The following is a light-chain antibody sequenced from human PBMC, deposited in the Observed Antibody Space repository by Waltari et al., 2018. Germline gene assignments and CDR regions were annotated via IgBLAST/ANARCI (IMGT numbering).Light chain of an antibody. J-gene: IGKJ3*01. V-gene: IGKV1-39*01. CDR2: AAS. Sequence: DIRMTQSPSSLSASVGDRVTITCRASQAINTYLNWYQQQPGKAPKPLIYAASRLHRGVPSRFSGSGSVTDFTLTISRLQPEDFATYYCQQSYFTPRGNFGPGTRVDL. CDR1: QAINTY. CDR3: QQSYFTPRGN.